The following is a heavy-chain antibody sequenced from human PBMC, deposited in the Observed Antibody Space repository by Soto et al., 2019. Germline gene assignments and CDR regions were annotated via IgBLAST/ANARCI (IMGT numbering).Heavy chain of an antibody. CDR3: ATDPLYDFWSGNAFDI. J-gene: IGHJ3*02. CDR2: INPSGGST. CDR1: GYTFTSYY. D-gene: IGHD3-3*01. Sequence: RASVKVSCKASGYTFTSYYMHWVRQAPGQGLEWMGIINPSGGSTSYAQKFQGRVTMTRDTSTSTVYMELSSLRSEDTAVYYCATDPLYDFWSGNAFDIWGQGAMVTVSS. V-gene: IGHV1-46*01.